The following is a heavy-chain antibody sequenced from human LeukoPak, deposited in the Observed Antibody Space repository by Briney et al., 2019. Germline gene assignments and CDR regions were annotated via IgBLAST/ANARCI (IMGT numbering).Heavy chain of an antibody. J-gene: IGHJ3*01. Sequence: SETLSLTCTVSGGSISSSYWSWLRQSPGKGLEWIGYFYDTVSTKYHPSLKRRVSISTDTSENQLSLKLNSETAADTAVYYCARHGAFLTRGFCSSSNCYVDGLQTWGQGIMVSVSS. CDR2: FYDTVST. D-gene: IGHD2-2*01. V-gene: IGHV4-59*08. CDR1: GGSISSSY. CDR3: ARHGAFLTRGFCSSSNCYVDGLQT.